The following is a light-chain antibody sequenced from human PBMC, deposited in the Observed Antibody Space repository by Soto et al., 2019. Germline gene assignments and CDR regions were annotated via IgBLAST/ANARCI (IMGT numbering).Light chain of an antibody. CDR3: QQSYSNPLYT. CDR1: QNVSNF. Sequence: DIQMTQSPSSLSASVGDRVTITCRAAQNVSNFFSWYQHKPGKAPKLLIYSASTLQSGVPTRFSGSGSGTDFTLTIINLQPEDFATYYCQQSYSNPLYTFGLGTKLEI. J-gene: IGKJ2*01. CDR2: SAS. V-gene: IGKV1-39*01.